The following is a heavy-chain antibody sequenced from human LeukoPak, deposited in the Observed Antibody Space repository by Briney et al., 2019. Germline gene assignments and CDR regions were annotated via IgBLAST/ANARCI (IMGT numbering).Heavy chain of an antibody. CDR2: ISYDGSNK. CDR1: GFTFSSYA. Sequence: QTGGSLRLSCAASGFTFSSYAMHWVRQAPGKGLEWVAVISYDGSNKYYADSVKGRFTISRDDSQNTLDLQMNSLRLEDTAMYYCAKDRYSTSSTFTVNPFDYWGQGILVTVSS. D-gene: IGHD2-2*01. J-gene: IGHJ4*02. CDR3: AKDRYSTSSTFTVNPFDY. V-gene: IGHV3-30-3*01.